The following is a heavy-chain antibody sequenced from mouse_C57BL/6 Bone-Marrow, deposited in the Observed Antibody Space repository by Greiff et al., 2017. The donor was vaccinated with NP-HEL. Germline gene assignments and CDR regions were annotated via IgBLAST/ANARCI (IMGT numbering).Heavy chain of an antibody. J-gene: IGHJ2*01. Sequence: QVQLQQSDAELVKPGASVKISCKASGYTFTDYTIHWMKPRPEQGLEWIGNIYPRDGSTKYNEKFKGKATLTADKSSITAYIQHISQTSSDSAVYCFARRYDCYYFYYFDYWGQGTTLTVSS. D-gene: IGHD2-3*01. CDR2: IYPRDGST. CDR1: GYTFTDYT. CDR3: ARRYDCYYFYYFDY. V-gene: IGHV1-78*01.